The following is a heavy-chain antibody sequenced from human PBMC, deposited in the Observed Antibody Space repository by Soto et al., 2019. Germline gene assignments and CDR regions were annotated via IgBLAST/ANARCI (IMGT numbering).Heavy chain of an antibody. D-gene: IGHD3-16*01. CDR3: ASSPHRGVMKI. CDR1: GGSISSYY. J-gene: IGHJ4*02. V-gene: IGHV4-59*01. CDR2: IYYSGST. Sequence: SETLSLTCTVSGGSISSYYWSWIRQPPGKGLEWIGYIYYSGSTNYNPSLKSRVTISVDTSKNQFSLKLSSVTAADTAVYYWASSPHRGVMKIWGQGTLVTVSS.